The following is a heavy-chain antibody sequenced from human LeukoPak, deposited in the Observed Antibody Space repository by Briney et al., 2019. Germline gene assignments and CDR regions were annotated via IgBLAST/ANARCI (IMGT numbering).Heavy chain of an antibody. CDR3: ARAPGTTFGVTSTR. J-gene: IGHJ4*02. Sequence: ASVKVSCKASGYTFTSYGISWVRQAPGQGLEWMGWISAYNGNTNYAQKLQDRVTMTTDTSTSTAYMELRSLRSDDTAVYYCARAPGTTFGVTSTRWGQGTLVTVSS. CDR1: GYTFTSYG. V-gene: IGHV1-18*01. CDR2: ISAYNGNT. D-gene: IGHD3-3*01.